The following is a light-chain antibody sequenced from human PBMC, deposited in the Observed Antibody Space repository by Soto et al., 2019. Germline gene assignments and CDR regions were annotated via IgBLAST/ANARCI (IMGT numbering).Light chain of an antibody. Sequence: EIVMTQSPATLSVSPGERATLSCRASQSVSSNLAWYQQKPGQALRLLIYGASTRATGIPARFSGSGSGTEFTLTISSLQSEDFAVYYCQQYNNWPPWTFGQGPKVEIK. CDR3: QQYNNWPPWT. V-gene: IGKV3-15*01. CDR1: QSVSSN. CDR2: GAS. J-gene: IGKJ1*01.